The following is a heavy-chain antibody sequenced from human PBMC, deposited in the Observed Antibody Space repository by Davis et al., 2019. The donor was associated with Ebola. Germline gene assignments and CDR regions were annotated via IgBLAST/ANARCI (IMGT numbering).Heavy chain of an antibody. V-gene: IGHV4-61*02. CDR2: IYPSGST. D-gene: IGHD2-2*01. Sequence: SETLSLTCTVSGGSVSSGSYYWSWIRQPAGKGLEWIGRIYPSGSTYYNPSLKSRVTISVDTSKNQFSLKLSSVTAADTAVYYCARGGHCSSTSLGNICYYYYGMDVWGKGTTVTVSS. CDR3: ARGGHCSSTSLGNICYYYYGMDV. CDR1: GGSVSSGSYY. J-gene: IGHJ6*04.